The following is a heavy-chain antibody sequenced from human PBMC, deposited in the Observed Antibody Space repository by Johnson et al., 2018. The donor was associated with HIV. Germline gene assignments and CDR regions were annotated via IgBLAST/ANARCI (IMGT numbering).Heavy chain of an antibody. D-gene: IGHD3-16*02. V-gene: IGHV3-66*01. CDR3: ARGGITFGGVIAPGAFDI. CDR1: AFTVSDNY. J-gene: IGHJ3*02. CDR2: IYTGGST. Sequence: VQLVESGGGLVQPGGSLRLSCAASAFTVSDNYLSWVRQAPGKGLEWVSVIYTGGSTYYADSVTGRFTISRDNSKNKLYLQMNSLRAEDTAVYYCARGGITFGGVIAPGAFDIWGQGTMVTVSS.